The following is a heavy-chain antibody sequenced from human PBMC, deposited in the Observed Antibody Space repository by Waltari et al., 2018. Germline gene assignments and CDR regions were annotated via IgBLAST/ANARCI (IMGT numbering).Heavy chain of an antibody. CDR1: GGSISSGSYY. CDR3: ARDRRNDFWSGYSPYYYYGMDV. V-gene: IGHV4-61*02. D-gene: IGHD3-3*01. CDR2: IYTSGST. Sequence: QVQLQESGPGLVKPSQTLSLTCTVSGGSISSGSYYWSWIRQPAGKGLEWIGRIYTSGSTHSNPSLKIRVTISVDTSKNQFSLKLSSVTAADTAVYYCARDRRNDFWSGYSPYYYYGMDVWGQGTTVTVSS. J-gene: IGHJ6*02.